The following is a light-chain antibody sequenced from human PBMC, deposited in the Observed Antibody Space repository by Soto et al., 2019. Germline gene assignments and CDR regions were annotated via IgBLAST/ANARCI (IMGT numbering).Light chain of an antibody. J-gene: IGKJ1*01. V-gene: IGKV1-5*03. CDR3: QPYNRYPWT. CDR2: KAS. Sequence: DIQMTQSPSTLSASVGDRVTITCRASQSINSWLAWYQQKPGKAPNLLIYKASSLESGVPSRFIGGGVGTDFTLTIRRLQPDDFATYYCQPYNRYPWTGGQGTKVEIK. CDR1: QSINSW.